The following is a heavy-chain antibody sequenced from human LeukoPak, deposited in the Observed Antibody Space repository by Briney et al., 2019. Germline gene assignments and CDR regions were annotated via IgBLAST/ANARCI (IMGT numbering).Heavy chain of an antibody. J-gene: IGHJ4*02. CDR3: ARGMEGGGTSGY. Sequence: SETLSLTCTVSGGSISSTSYYWGWIRQPPGKGLEWIGSIYYSWDTYYNPSLKSRVTISVDTSKNQFSLKLSSVTAADTAVYYCARGMEGGGTSGYWGQGTLVTVSS. V-gene: IGHV4-39*07. CDR2: IYYSWDT. CDR1: GGSISSTSYY. D-gene: IGHD2-15*01.